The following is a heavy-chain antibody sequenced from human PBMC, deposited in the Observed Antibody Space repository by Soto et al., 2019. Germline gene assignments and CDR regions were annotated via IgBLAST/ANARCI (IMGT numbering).Heavy chain of an antibody. J-gene: IGHJ4*02. V-gene: IGHV1-18*04. CDR1: GYTFTSYG. CDR2: ISAYNGNT. Sequence: GASVKVSCKASGYTFTSYGISWVRQAPGQGLEWMGWISAYNGNTNYAQKLQGRVTMTTDTSTSTAYMELRSLRSDDTAVYYCARDWVFSRLKMYQPLLREADFDYWGQGTLVTVSS. CDR3: ARDWVFSRLKMYQPLLREADFDY. D-gene: IGHD2-2*01.